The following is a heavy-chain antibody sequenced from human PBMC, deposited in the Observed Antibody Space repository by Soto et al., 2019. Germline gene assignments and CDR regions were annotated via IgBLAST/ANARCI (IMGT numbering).Heavy chain of an antibody. V-gene: IGHV4-59*01. D-gene: IGHD1-1*01. CDR1: SGSFSSYY. CDR3: ARYLSFGGTTNRLFDY. CDR2: IYYSGGT. Sequence: SETLSLTCTVSSGSFSSYYWGWIRQPPGMGLEWIGYIYYSGGTNYNPSLRSRVTMSVDTSKNQFSLNLSSVTAADTAVYYCARYLSFGGTTNRLFDYWGQGTLVTVS. J-gene: IGHJ4*02.